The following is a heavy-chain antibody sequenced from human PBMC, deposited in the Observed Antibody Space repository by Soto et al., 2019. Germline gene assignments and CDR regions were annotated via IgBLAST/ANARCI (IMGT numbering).Heavy chain of an antibody. J-gene: IGHJ3*02. V-gene: IGHV3-15*01. D-gene: IGHD6-19*01. CDR1: GFTFSNAW. CDR3: TTATYIAVAGTNEELDAFDI. CDR2: IKSKTDGGTT. Sequence: GGSLRLSCAASGFTFSNAWMSWVRQAPGKGLEWVGRIKSKTDGGTTDYAAPVKGRFTISRDDSKNTLYLQMNSLKTEDTAVYYCTTATYIAVAGTNEELDAFDIWGQGTMVTVSS.